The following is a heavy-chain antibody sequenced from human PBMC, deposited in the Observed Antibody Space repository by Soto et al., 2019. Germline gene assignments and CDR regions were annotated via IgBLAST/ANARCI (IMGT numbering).Heavy chain of an antibody. CDR2: VFHSGSV. Sequence: QVQLQQSGPGLVKPSQTLSLTCTVSGGSISGDYYHWTWIRQSPGKGLEWIGYVFHSGSVLYNPSLKSRLNISVDTSKNQLSLRLSSVTAADTAVYFCAREDDGGDRDYYGLDVWGQGTTVTVSS. J-gene: IGHJ6*02. V-gene: IGHV4-30-4*08. CDR1: GGSISGDYYH. CDR3: AREDDGGDRDYYGLDV. D-gene: IGHD2-21*02.